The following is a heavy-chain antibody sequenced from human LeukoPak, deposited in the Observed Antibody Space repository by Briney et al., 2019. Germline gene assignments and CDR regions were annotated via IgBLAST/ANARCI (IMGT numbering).Heavy chain of an antibody. Sequence: GGSLRLSCAASGFTFSSYAMSWIRQAPGKGLEWVAVISYDGSNKYYADSVKGRFTISRDNSKNTLYLQMNSLRAEDTAVYYCAKGFNLGDYWGQGTLVTVSS. D-gene: IGHD7-27*01. CDR3: AKGFNLGDY. CDR2: ISYDGSNK. V-gene: IGHV3-30*18. CDR1: GFTFSSYA. J-gene: IGHJ4*02.